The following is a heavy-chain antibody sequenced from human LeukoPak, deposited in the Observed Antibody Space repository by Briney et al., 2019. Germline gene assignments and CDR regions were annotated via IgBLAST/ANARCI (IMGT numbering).Heavy chain of an antibody. J-gene: IGHJ5*02. CDR1: GFTFSTFA. D-gene: IGHD7-27*01. CDR3: ANGSTGGGWFDP. V-gene: IGHV3-23*01. CDR2: ITGSGSST. Sequence: GGSLRLSCAASGFTFSTFAMIWVRQPPGKGLEWVSSITGSGSSTDYADSVKGRFTISRDNYKNTLYLQMNSLRAEDTAVYYCANGSTGGGWFDPWGQGTLATASS.